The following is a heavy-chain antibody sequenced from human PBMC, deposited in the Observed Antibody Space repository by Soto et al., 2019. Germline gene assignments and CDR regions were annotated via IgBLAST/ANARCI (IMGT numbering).Heavy chain of an antibody. CDR2: IKQDGSEK. Sequence: EVQLVESGGGLVQPGGSLRLSCAASGFTFSSYWMSWVRQAPGKGLEWVANIKQDGSEKYYVDSVKGRFTISRDNAKNSLYLQMNGLRAEDTAVYYCARDYGSPEPYFDYWGQGTLVTVSS. J-gene: IGHJ4*02. CDR1: GFTFSSYW. V-gene: IGHV3-7*01. D-gene: IGHD1-1*01. CDR3: ARDYGSPEPYFDY.